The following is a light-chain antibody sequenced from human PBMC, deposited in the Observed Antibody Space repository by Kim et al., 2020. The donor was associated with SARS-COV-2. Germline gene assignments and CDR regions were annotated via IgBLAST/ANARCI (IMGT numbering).Light chain of an antibody. CDR1: SLRSYY. J-gene: IGLJ2*01. V-gene: IGLV3-19*01. CDR3: NSRDSSGNVV. Sequence: VALGQTVRITCQGDSLRSYYASWYQQKPGQAPLLVFYDKNNRPSGIPDRFSGSTSGNTASLTIIGAQAEDEGYYYCNSRDSSGNVVFGGGTQLTVL. CDR2: DKN.